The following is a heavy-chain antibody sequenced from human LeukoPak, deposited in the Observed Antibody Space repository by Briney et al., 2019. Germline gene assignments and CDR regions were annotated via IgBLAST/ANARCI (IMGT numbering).Heavy chain of an antibody. Sequence: ASVKVSCKASGYTFTGYYMHWVRQAPGQGLEWMGWINPNSGGTNYAQKFQGRVTMTRDTSASTAYMELSSLRSDDTAVYYCARDHHGGSDFYYYYGMDVWGQGTTVTVSS. D-gene: IGHD2-15*01. CDR3: ARDHHGGSDFYYYYGMDV. CDR1: GYTFTGYY. J-gene: IGHJ6*02. CDR2: INPNSGGT. V-gene: IGHV1-2*02.